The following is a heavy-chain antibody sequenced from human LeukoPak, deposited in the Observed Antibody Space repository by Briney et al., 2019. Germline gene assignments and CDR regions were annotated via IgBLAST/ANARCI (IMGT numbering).Heavy chain of an antibody. V-gene: IGHV3-23*01. D-gene: IGHD3-16*01. Sequence: PGGSLRLSCAASGFTFSNYAMNWVRQAPGKGLEWVSSIGDAGTYYADSVKGRFTISRDNSKNMLYLQLNSLRAGDTAMYYCAKNLGPFDVRGQGTMVTVSS. CDR2: IGDAGT. CDR1: GFTFSNYA. J-gene: IGHJ3*01. CDR3: AKNLGPFDV.